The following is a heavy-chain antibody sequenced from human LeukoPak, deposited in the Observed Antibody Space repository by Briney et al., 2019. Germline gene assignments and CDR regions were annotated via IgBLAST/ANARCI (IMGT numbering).Heavy chain of an antibody. CDR2: IYYSGST. V-gene: IGHV4-61*08. Sequence: SQTLSLTCTVSGGSISSGGYYWSWIRQPPGKGLEWIGYIYYSGSTNYNPSLKSRVTISVDTSKNQFSLKLSSVTAADTAVYYCARYSGSYSVPYYFDYWGQGTLVTVSS. J-gene: IGHJ4*02. CDR1: GGSISSGGYY. D-gene: IGHD1-26*01. CDR3: ARYSGSYSVPYYFDY.